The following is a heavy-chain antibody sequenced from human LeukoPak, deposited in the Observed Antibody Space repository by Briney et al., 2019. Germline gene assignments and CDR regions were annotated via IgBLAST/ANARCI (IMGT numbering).Heavy chain of an antibody. CDR3: ARQGIAAAGTEDY. CDR2: MNPNSGNT. D-gene: IGHD6-13*01. Sequence: ASVKVSCKASGYTFTSYDIHWVRQATGQGLEWMGWMNPNSGNTGYAQKFQGRVTMTRNTSIGTAYMELSSLRSEDTAVYYCARQGIAAAGTEDYWGQGTLVTVSS. J-gene: IGHJ4*02. CDR1: GYTFTSYD. V-gene: IGHV1-8*01.